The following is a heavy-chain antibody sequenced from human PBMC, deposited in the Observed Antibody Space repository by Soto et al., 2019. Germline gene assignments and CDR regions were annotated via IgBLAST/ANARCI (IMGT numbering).Heavy chain of an antibody. V-gene: IGHV3-53*01. CDR3: ARDRVESGYPEYFQH. CDR2: IYSGGST. Sequence: EVQLVESGGGSIQPGGSLRLSCAASGFTVSSNYMSWVRQAPGKGLEWVSVIYSGGSTYYADSVKGRFTISRDNSTNALYLQMNSLRAEDTAVYYCARDRVESGYPEYFQHWCQGNLVSVSS. CDR1: GFTVSSNY. J-gene: IGHJ1*01. D-gene: IGHD3-22*01.